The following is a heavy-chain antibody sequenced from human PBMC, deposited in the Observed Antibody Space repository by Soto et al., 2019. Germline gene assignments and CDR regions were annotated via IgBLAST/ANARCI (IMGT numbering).Heavy chain of an antibody. CDR1: GGSISSGGYS. CDR3: ARGGTDDYYDSSGLDASDI. CDR2: IYHSGST. J-gene: IGHJ3*02. Sequence: SETLSLTCAVSGGSISSGGYSWSWIRQPPVKGLEWIGYIYHSGSTYYNPSLKSRVTISVDRSKNQFSLKLSSVTAADTAVYYCARGGTDDYYDSSGLDASDIWGQGTMVTVSS. V-gene: IGHV4-30-2*01. D-gene: IGHD3-22*01.